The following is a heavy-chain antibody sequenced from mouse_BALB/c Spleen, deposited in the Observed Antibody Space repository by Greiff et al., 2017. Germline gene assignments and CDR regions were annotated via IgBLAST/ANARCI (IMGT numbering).Heavy chain of an antibody. CDR3: ARSYGNSWFAY. CDR2: ISTYYGDA. J-gene: IGHJ3*01. Sequence: QVQLQQSGAELVRPGVSVKISCKGSGYTFTDYAMHWVKQSHAKSLEWIGVISTYYGDASYNQKFKGKATMTVDKSSSTAYMELARLTSEDSAIYYCARSYGNSWFAYWGQGTLVTVSA. CDR1: GYTFTDYA. V-gene: IGHV1S137*01. D-gene: IGHD2-10*02.